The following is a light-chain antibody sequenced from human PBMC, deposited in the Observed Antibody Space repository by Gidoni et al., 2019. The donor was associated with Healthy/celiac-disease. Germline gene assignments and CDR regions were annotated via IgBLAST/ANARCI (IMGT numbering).Light chain of an antibody. J-gene: IGLJ2*01. CDR1: SSTIGSNT. V-gene: IGLV1-44*01. CDR2: SNN. Sequence: QSVLTQPPSASATPGQKVTISCSGSSSTIGSNTVNWYQQLPGPAPKLLIYSNNQRPSGVSARFSGSKSGPSASPATSGLQSEDEADYYCAAWDDSLNGPAVFGGGTKLTVL. CDR3: AAWDDSLNGPAV.